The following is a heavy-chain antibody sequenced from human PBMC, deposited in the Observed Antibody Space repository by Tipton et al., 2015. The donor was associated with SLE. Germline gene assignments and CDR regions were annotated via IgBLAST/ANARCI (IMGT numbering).Heavy chain of an antibody. CDR3: ARDLHGGYRGGAFDI. CDR1: GGSISSSSYY. D-gene: IGHD5-12*01. Sequence: TLSLTCTVSGGSISSSSYYWGWIRQPPGKGLEWIGSIYYSGSTYYNSSLKSRVTISVDTSKNQFSLNLSSVTATDTAVYYCARDLHGGYRGGAFDIWGQGTMVTVSS. J-gene: IGHJ3*02. V-gene: IGHV4-39*07. CDR2: IYYSGST.